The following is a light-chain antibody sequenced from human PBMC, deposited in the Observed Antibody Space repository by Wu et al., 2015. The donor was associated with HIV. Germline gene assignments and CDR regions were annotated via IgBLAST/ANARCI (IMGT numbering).Light chain of an antibody. V-gene: IGKV3-15*01. J-gene: IGKJ1*01. Sequence: EIVMTQSPATLSVSPGERATISCRASQNINSNLAWYQQKPGQAPSLLIYGASTRATSIPARFSGSGSGTEFTLIISSLQSEDFAVYYCQQYNNWLGTFGQGTKVEVK. CDR2: GAS. CDR1: QNINSN. CDR3: QQYNNWLGT.